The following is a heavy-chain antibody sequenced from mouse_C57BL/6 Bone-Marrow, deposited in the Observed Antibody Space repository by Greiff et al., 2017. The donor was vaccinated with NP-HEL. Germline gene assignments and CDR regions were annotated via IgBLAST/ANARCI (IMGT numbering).Heavy chain of an antibody. CDR1: GYTFTSYW. CDR2: IHPNSGST. CDR3: ASMITTRRYYFDY. J-gene: IGHJ2*01. V-gene: IGHV1-64*01. D-gene: IGHD2-4*01. Sequence: QVQLQQPGAELVKPGASVKLSCKASGYTFTSYWMHWVKQRPGQGLEWIGMIHPNSGSTNYNEKCKSKATLTVDKSSSTAYMQLSSLTSEDSAVYYCASMITTRRYYFDYWGQGTTLTVSS.